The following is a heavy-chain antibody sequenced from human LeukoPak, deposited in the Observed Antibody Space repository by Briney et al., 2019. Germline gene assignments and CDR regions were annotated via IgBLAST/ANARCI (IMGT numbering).Heavy chain of an antibody. Sequence: PGGSLRLSCAASGFTFSSYAMHWVRQAPGKGLGYVSAISSNGGSTYYANSVKGRFTISRDNSKNTLYLQMGSLRAEDMAVYYCARTGYSSSWYENPGDYWGQGTLVTVSS. J-gene: IGHJ4*02. CDR1: GFTFSSYA. CDR3: ARTGYSSSWYENPGDY. CDR2: ISSNGGST. D-gene: IGHD6-13*01. V-gene: IGHV3-64*01.